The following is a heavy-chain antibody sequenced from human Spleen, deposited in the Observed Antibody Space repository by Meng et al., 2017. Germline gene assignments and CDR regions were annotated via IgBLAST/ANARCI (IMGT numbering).Heavy chain of an antibody. CDR2: IYYSGST. CDR3: ARDRSYSSSWYDY. Sequence: SETLSLTCTVSGYSISSGYSWGWIPQPPGKGLEGIGDIYYSGSTNYNPSMKSRVTISVDTSKNQFSLKLSSVTAADTAVYYCARDRSYSSSWYDYWGQGTLVTVSS. D-gene: IGHD6-13*01. CDR1: GYSISSGYS. J-gene: IGHJ4*02. V-gene: IGHV4-61*01.